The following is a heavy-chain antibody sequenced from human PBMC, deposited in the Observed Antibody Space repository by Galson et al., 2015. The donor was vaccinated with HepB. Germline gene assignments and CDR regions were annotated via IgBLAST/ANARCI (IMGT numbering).Heavy chain of an antibody. V-gene: IGHV1-18*01. D-gene: IGHD3-16*02. J-gene: IGHJ4*02. CDR2: ISTYNGNT. Sequence: SVKVSCKASGYTFTSYGISWVRQAPGQGLEWMGWISTYNGNTKYAQNFQGRVTMTTDTSTSTAYLDLRNLRSDDAAVYYCARGGRLGELSYFDYWGQGTLVTLSS. CDR3: ARGGRLGELSYFDY. CDR1: GYTFTSYG.